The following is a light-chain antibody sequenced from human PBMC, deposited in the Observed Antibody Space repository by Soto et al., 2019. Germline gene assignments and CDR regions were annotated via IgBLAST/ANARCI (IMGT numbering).Light chain of an antibody. CDR3: QQVNSYPLT. CDR1: QGISQY. V-gene: IGKV1-9*01. CDR2: AAT. J-gene: IGKJ4*01. Sequence: THMTQSPSLRSASVCDRVTITCRASQGISQYVAWYQQKPGKAPKLLSYAATVLQGGVPSRFSGTGSATEFILTIRSLQPEDFATYYCQQVNSYPLTFGGVTRVEIK.